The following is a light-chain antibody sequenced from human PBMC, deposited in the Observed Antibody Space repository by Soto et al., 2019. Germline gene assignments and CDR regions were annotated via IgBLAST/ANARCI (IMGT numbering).Light chain of an antibody. V-gene: IGKV1-5*03. CDR1: QSISSW. Sequence: DIQMTQSPSTLSASVGDRVTITCRASQSISSWLAWYQQKPGKAPKLLIYKASSLERGVPSRFSGSGSGTEFTLILRSLQPDGFATYSCQQYDGYSRTFGQGTKLEIK. J-gene: IGKJ2*01. CDR2: KAS. CDR3: QQYDGYSRT.